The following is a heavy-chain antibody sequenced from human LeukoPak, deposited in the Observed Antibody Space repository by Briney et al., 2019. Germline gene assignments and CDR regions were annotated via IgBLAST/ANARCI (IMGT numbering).Heavy chain of an antibody. CDR2: ISSSGSTI. CDR1: GFTFSDYY. D-gene: IGHD3-10*01. CDR3: ARADYGSGSYFYYYYMDV. Sequence: GGSLRLSCAASGFTFSDYYMSWIRQAPGKGLEWVSYISSSGSTIYYADSVKGRFAISRDNAKNSLYLQMNSLRAEDTAVYYCARADYGSGSYFYYYYMDVWGKGTTVTISS. J-gene: IGHJ6*03. V-gene: IGHV3-11*01.